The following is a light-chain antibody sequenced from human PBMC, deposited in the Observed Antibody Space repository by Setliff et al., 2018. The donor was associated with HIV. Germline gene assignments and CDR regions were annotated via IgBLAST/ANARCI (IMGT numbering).Light chain of an antibody. Sequence: QSVLTQPASVSGSPGQSITLSCTGTSGDVGRYNLVSWYQQQPGKPPKLMIYQASKRPSGVSNRFSGSKSGNTASLTISGLQAEDEADYYCCSNTGSNTYVFGTGTKSPS. CDR2: QAS. J-gene: IGLJ1*01. V-gene: IGLV2-23*01. CDR1: SGDVGRYNL. CDR3: CSNTGSNTYV.